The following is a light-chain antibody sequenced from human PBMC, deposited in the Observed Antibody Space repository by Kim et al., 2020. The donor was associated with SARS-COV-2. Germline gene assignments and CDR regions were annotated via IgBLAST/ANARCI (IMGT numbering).Light chain of an antibody. Sequence: EIVMTQSPATLSVSPGERATLSCRASQSVRSDLAWYQQKPGQAPRLLIYDASTRATGIPDRFSGSGSGTEFTLTISSLQSEDFAAYYCQQYNKCPPRYTFGQGTKLEI. CDR2: DAS. CDR1: QSVRSD. V-gene: IGKV3-15*01. J-gene: IGKJ2*01. CDR3: QQYNKCPPRYT.